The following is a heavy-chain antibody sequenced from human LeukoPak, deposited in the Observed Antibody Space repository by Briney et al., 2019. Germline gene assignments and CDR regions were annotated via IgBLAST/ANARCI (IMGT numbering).Heavy chain of an antibody. CDR3: AKYSGWYYFDY. V-gene: IGHV4-4*07. CDR1: GASINSGY. Sequence: SETLSLTCTVAGASINSGYWSWIRQPAGKGLEWIGRIYTSGNTDYNPSLKSRVTMSGDTSKNQLSLKLSSVTAADTAVYYCAKYSGWYYFDYWGQGTVVSVSS. D-gene: IGHD6-19*01. CDR2: IYTSGNT. J-gene: IGHJ4*02.